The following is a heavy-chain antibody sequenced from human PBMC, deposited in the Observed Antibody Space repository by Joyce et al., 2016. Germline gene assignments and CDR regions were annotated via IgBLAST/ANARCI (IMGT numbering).Heavy chain of an antibody. V-gene: IGHV3-23*01. CDR1: GFTFSGSS. D-gene: IGHD3-10*01. J-gene: IGHJ4*02. CDR2: ISPTCDST. Sequence: EVQLSESGGGLEQPGGSLRLSCETAGFTFSGSSMSWVRQAPGKGLEWFSAISPTCDSTYYVDSVKGRFAIFRDNSKNTLYLQMNSLRAEDTAVYYCAKAPPVRGGDYFDYWGQGTLVTVSS. CDR3: AKAPPVRGGDYFDY.